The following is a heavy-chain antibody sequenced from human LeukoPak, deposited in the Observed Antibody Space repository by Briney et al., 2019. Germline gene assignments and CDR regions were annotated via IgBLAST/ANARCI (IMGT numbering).Heavy chain of an antibody. V-gene: IGHV3-48*03. Sequence: GGSLRLSCAASGFTFSSYQMNWVRQAPGKGLEWVSYMSSSGRSIYYADSVKGRFTISRDNAMNSLYLQMNSLRAEDTAVYYCARDGGSYDYWGQGTLVTVSS. D-gene: IGHD1-26*01. CDR3: ARDGGSYDY. CDR2: MSSSGRSI. J-gene: IGHJ4*02. CDR1: GFTFSSYQ.